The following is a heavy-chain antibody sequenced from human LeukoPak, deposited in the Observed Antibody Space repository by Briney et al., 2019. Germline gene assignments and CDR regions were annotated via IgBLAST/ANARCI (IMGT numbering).Heavy chain of an antibody. CDR3: TTNDAFDI. CDR1: GFSFINAW. J-gene: IGHJ3*02. Sequence: GGSLRLSCAASGFSFINAWMSWVRQAPGKGLEWVGRIKSNFETGATEYAAPVNGRFTISRDDSKNMLYLQMSSLKTEDTAVYYCTTNDAFDIWGQGTMITVSS. CDR2: IKSNFETGAT. V-gene: IGHV3-15*01.